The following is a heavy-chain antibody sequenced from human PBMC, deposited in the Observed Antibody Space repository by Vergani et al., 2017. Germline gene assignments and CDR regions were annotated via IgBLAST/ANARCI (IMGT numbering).Heavy chain of an antibody. CDR2: ISSSSSYI. CDR3: AKDRYGTSSGYFDY. CDR1: GFTFSSYS. D-gene: IGHD1-1*01. Sequence: EVQLVESGGGLVKPGGSLRLSCAASGFTFSSYSMNWVRQAPGKGLEWVSSISSSSSYIYYADSVKGRFTISRDNAKNSLYLQMNSLRAEDTALYYCAKDRYGTSSGYFDYWGQGTLVTVSS. V-gene: IGHV3-21*04. J-gene: IGHJ4*02.